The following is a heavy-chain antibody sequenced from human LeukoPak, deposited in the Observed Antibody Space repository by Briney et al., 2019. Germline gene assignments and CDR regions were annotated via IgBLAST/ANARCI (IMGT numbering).Heavy chain of an antibody. Sequence: GGSLRLSCAASGFTFSSYSMNWVRQAPGKGLEWVSSISSSSSYIYYADSVKGRFTISRDNSKNTLYLQMNSLRAEDTAVYYCAKSATTVTTNWFDPWGQGTLVAVSS. V-gene: IGHV3-21*01. CDR3: AKSATTVTTNWFDP. CDR2: ISSSSSYI. J-gene: IGHJ5*02. D-gene: IGHD4-11*01. CDR1: GFTFSSYS.